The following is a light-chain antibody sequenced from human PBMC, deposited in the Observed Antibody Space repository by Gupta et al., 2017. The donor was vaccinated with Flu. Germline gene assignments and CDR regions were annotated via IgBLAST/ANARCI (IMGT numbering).Light chain of an antibody. V-gene: IGKV1-27*01. CDR2: AAS. CDR3: QKENSDHPFFT. J-gene: IGKJ3*01. CDR1: QGISNY. Sequence: DIQMTQSPSSLSASVGDRVTITCRASQGISNYLAWYQQKSGKVPKLLIYAASTLQSGVPSRFSGSGDGTDFTLTISSRQPEDVATYYCQKENSDHPFFTFGHGTKVDIK.